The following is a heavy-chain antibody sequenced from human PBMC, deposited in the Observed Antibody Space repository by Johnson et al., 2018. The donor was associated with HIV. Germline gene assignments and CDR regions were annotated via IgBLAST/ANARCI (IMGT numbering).Heavy chain of an antibody. J-gene: IGHJ3*02. CDR1: GFTFSSYD. Sequence: MLLVESGGGLVQPGGSLRLSCAASGFTFSSYDMHWVRQATGKGLEWVSAIGTAGDTYYPGSVKGRFTISRENAKNSLYLQMNSLRAGDTAVHYCARSSWGGSSLGAFDIWGQGTMVTVSS. CDR2: IGTAGDT. D-gene: IGHD1-26*01. V-gene: IGHV3-13*01. CDR3: ARSSWGGSSLGAFDI.